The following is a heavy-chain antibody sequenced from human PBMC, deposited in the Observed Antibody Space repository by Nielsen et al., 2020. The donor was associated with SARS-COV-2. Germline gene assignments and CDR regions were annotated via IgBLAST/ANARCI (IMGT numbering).Heavy chain of an antibody. CDR3: AREGPPFDL. CDR2: ISDSGNT. V-gene: IGHV4-59*13. Sequence: SETLSLTCTVSGGSISSFHWSWIRQPPGKGLEWIGYISDSGNTNYSPSLRSRVTMSVDTSKKRFSLKLSSVTAADTAVYYCAREGPPFDLWGRGTLVTVSS. J-gene: IGHJ2*01. CDR1: GGSISSFH.